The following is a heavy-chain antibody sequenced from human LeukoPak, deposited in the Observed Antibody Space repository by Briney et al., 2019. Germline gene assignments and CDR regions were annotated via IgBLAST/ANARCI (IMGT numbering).Heavy chain of an antibody. Sequence: PGRSLSLSCTASGFPLGDYAMSWVRQAPGKGLEGVGFIRNKAYGGTTEYAASVKGRFTISRDDSKSIAYLQMNSLKPEDTAVYYCTRLDSSSSHFDYWGQGTLVTVSS. CDR2: IRNKAYGGTT. CDR1: GFPLGDYA. D-gene: IGHD6-6*01. CDR3: TRLDSSSSHFDY. V-gene: IGHV3-49*04. J-gene: IGHJ4*02.